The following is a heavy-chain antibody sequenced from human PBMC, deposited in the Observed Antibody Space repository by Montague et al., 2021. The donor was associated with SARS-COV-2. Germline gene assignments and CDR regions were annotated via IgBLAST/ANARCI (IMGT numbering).Heavy chain of an antibody. CDR2: INYRGST. Sequence: SETLSLTCAVYGGSFSGYYWSWIRQPPGKGLEWIGEINYRGSTTYYPSLKSRVTISVDTSRKQFSLRLSSVTAADTAVYYCARVRYPFSLTRGSTGFDPWGQGTLVTVPS. CDR1: GGSFSGYY. V-gene: IGHV4-34*01. CDR3: ARVRYPFSLTRGSTGFDP. J-gene: IGHJ5*02. D-gene: IGHD1-1*01.